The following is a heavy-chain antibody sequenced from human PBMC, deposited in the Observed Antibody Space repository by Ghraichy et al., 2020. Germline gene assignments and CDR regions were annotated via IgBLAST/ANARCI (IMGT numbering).Heavy chain of an antibody. CDR3: ASNDFWSGPDIYYFDY. V-gene: IGHV3-21*01. J-gene: IGHJ4*02. CDR2: ISSSSSYI. Sequence: ESLNISCAASGFTFSSYSMNWVRQAPGKGLEWVSSISSSSSYIYYADSVKGRFTISRDNAKNSLYLQMNSLRAEDTAVYYCASNDFWSGPDIYYFDYWGQGTLVTVSS. CDR1: GFTFSSYS. D-gene: IGHD3-3*01.